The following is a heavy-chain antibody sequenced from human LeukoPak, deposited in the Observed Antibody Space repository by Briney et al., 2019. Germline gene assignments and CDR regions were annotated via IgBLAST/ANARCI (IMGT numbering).Heavy chain of an antibody. CDR3: ARLSGLYSSSRSGSYFDY. CDR1: GYLISSDW. J-gene: IGHJ4*02. CDR2: IYPDDSDT. V-gene: IGHV5-51*01. D-gene: IGHD6-13*01. Sequence: AEFLKICCTCSGYLISSDWICWVRQMPGEVLELIWIIYPDDSDTSYTQSFQSQVTISADKSSTTAYLQWSSLKASDTAMYYCARLSGLYSSSRSGSYFDYWGLGTLVTVSS.